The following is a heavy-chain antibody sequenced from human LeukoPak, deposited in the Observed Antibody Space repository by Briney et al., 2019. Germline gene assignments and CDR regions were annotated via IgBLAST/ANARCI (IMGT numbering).Heavy chain of an antibody. D-gene: IGHD2-15*01. CDR2: ISADIGNT. CDR1: GYTFPGYG. CDR3: ARDRLGYCGYGSCLLFDN. J-gene: IGHJ4*02. Sequence: ASVKVSCKASGYTFPGYGISWVRQAPGQGLEWMGWISADIGNTNYAQNFQGRVTMTRDRPTSTGYMELTSLTSDDTAVYYCARDRLGYCGYGSCLLFDNWGQGTLVTVSS. V-gene: IGHV1-18*01.